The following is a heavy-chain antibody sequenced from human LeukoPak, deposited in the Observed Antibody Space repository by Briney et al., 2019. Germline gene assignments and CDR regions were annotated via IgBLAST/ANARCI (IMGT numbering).Heavy chain of an antibody. CDR3: AKDGYWNGYYYYYMDV. V-gene: IGHV3-33*06. D-gene: IGHD1-1*01. CDR2: IWYDGSNK. Sequence: GGSLRLSCAASGFTFSSYGMHWVRQAPGKGLEWVAVIWYDGSNKYYADSVKGRFTISRDNSKNTLYLQMNSLRAEDTAVYYCAKDGYWNGYYYYYMDVWGKGTTVTVSS. CDR1: GFTFSSYG. J-gene: IGHJ6*03.